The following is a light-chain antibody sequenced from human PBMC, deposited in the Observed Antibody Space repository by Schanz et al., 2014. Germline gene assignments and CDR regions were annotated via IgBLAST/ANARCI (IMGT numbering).Light chain of an antibody. CDR1: QGLVHSDGNTY. V-gene: IGKV2-30*02. CDR3: MQSKHLPLT. Sequence: EVVMTQSPLSLPVSLGQPASISCRSSQGLVHSDGNTYLAWFHQRPGQSPRRLIDKVSKRDSGIPDRFSGSGSGTDFTLTISRVEAEDVGVYYCMQSKHLPLTFGGGTKVEIK. CDR2: KVS. J-gene: IGKJ4*01.